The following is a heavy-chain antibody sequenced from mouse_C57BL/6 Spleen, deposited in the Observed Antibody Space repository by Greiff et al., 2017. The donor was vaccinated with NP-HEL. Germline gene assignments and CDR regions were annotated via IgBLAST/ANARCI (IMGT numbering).Heavy chain of an antibody. CDR1: GYTFTEYT. D-gene: IGHD1-1*01. V-gene: IGHV1-62-2*01. J-gene: IGHJ4*01. CDR3: ARPLYYYGSSYDYAMDY. Sequence: VKLQESGAELVKPGASVKLSCKASGYTFTEYTIHWVKQRSGQGLEWIGWFYPGSGSIKYNEKFKDKATLTADKSSSTVYMELSRLTSEDSAVYFCARPLYYYGSSYDYAMDYWGQGTSVTVSS. CDR2: FYPGSGSI.